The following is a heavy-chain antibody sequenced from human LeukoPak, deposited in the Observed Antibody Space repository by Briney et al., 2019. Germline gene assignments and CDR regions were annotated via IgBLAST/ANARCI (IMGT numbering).Heavy chain of an antibody. J-gene: IGHJ5*02. D-gene: IGHD4-23*01. CDR1: GGSISSGGYS. CDR3: ARDEDYGGNSGGGWFDP. V-gene: IGHV4-30-2*01. Sequence: SETLSLTCAVSGGSISSGGYSWSWIRQPPGKGLEWIGYIYHSGSTYYNPSLKSRVTISVDTSKNQFSLKLSSVTAADTAVYYCARDEDYGGNSGGGWFDPWGQGTLVTVSS. CDR2: IYHSGST.